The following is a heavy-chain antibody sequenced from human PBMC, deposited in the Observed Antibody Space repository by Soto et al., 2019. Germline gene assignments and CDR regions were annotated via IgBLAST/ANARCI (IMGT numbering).Heavy chain of an antibody. D-gene: IGHD5-18*01. CDR3: ARDRVDTVLVRNAFDI. Sequence: EVQLVQSGAEVKKPGESVKISCKGSGYTFKNYWIAWVRQMPGKGLEWMGIIYPGDSETKYRPSLQGQVTISADKSINTVFVQWSSLKASDTATYYCARDRVDTVLVRNAFDIWGQRTKSTVSS. V-gene: IGHV5-51*01. CDR1: GYTFKNYW. J-gene: IGHJ3*02. CDR2: IYPGDSET.